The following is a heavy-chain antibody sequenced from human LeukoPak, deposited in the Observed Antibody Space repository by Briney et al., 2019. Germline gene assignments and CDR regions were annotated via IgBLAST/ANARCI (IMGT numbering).Heavy chain of an antibody. CDR2: INAGNGNT. D-gene: IGHD6-19*01. CDR1: GYTFTSYA. V-gene: IGHV1-3*01. CDR3: ARAGARQWLVTTCDY. Sequence: ASVKVSCKASGYTFTSYAMHWVRQAPGQRLEWMGWINAGNGNTKYSQKFQGRVTITRDTSASTAYMELSSLRSEDTAVYYCARAGARQWLVTTCDYWGQGTLVTVSS. J-gene: IGHJ4*02.